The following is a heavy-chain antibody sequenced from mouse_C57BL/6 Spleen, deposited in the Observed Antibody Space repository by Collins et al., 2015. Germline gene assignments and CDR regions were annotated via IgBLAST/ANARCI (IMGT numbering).Heavy chain of an antibody. Sequence: QVQLQQPGAELVKPGASVKMSCKASGYTFTSYWITWVKQRPGQGLEWIGDIYPGSGSTNYNEKFKSKATLTVDTSSSTAYMQLSSLTSEDSAVYYCARSGQDYDGRGFDYWGQGTTLTVSS. CDR3: ARSGQDYDGRGFDY. CDR1: GYTFTSYW. V-gene: IGHV1-55*01. J-gene: IGHJ2*01. D-gene: IGHD2-4*01. CDR2: IYPGSGST.